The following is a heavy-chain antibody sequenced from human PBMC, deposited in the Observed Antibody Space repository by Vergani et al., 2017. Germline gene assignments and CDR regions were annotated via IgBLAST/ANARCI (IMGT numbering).Heavy chain of an antibody. D-gene: IGHD3-16*02. J-gene: IGHJ6*04. CDR3: ARASLRALVGYYYDMDG. V-gene: IGHV4-30-2*01. CDR2: IFPSGNS. CDR1: GYSITNGGFS. Sequence: QLQLQESGSGLVKPSQTLSLTCAVSGYSITNGGFSWNWIRQPPGKGPEWIGYIFPSGNSAYNPSLKNRFSISLDKSKNQFSLRVNSVTSAGTAVYFCARASLRALVGYYYDMDGWGKGKTVVVSS.